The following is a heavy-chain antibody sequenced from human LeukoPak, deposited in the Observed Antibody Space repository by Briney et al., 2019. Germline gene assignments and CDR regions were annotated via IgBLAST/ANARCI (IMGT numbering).Heavy chain of an antibody. V-gene: IGHV1-18*01. CDR1: GYTFISYG. Sequence: GASVKVSCKTSGYTFISYGISWLRQAPGQGIEWMGWISANKGDTEYARKFQGRLTVTRDTSTSTAYMELKRLKSDDTAVYYCARADIIVVAGATPVGSAFEYWGQGTLITVS. CDR3: ARADIIVVAGATPVGSAFEY. D-gene: IGHD2-15*01. J-gene: IGHJ4*02. CDR2: ISANKGDT.